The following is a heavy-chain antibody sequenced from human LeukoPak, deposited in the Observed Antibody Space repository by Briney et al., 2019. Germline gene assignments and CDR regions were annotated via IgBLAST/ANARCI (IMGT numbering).Heavy chain of an antibody. J-gene: IGHJ4*02. CDR2: ISPSSSSK. D-gene: IGHD4-17*01. Sequence: GGSLRLSCAASRDTFSRYAMNWVRQAPGEGLEWISYISPSSSSKYYAGSVKGRFTISRDNAKNTLYLQMNSLRAEDTAVYYCAKDTVDATALFDYWGQGTLVTVSS. CDR3: AKDTVDATALFDY. CDR1: RDTFSRYA. V-gene: IGHV3-48*01.